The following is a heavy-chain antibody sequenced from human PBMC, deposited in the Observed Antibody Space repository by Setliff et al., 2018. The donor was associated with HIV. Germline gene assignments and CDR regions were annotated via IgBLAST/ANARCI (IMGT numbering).Heavy chain of an antibody. CDR2: ITGYNGNT. CDR1: GYTFTNYG. J-gene: IGHJ6*03. CDR3: ARVRDDYSAAEPWRLRYYYYMDV. Sequence: ASVKVSCKASGYTFTNYGISWVRQAPGQGLEWMGWITGYNGNTNYAEKFQGRVTMTIDTSTSTAYLELRSLRSDDTAVYYCARVRDDYSAAEPWRLRYYYYMDVWGKGTTVTVSS. V-gene: IGHV1-18*01. D-gene: IGHD4-4*01.